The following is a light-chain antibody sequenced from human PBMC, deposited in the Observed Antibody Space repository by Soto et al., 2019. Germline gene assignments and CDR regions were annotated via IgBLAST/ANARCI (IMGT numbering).Light chain of an antibody. V-gene: IGKV1-12*01. CDR1: QGISSW. J-gene: IGKJ1*01. Sequence: DIQMTQSPSSVSASVGDRVTITCRASQGISSWLDWYQQKPGKAPKLLIYAASSLQSGGLSSFTGSGSVTDFTLTISSLQPEDFATYYCQQANSFPPTFGQETKVETK. CDR2: AAS. CDR3: QQANSFPPT.